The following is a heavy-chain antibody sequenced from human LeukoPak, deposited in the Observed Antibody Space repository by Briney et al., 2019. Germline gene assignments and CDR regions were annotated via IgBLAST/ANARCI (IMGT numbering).Heavy chain of an antibody. CDR1: GGTFSSYA. CDR3: ARGGGVVVTALFDY. Sequence: SVKVSCKASGGTFSSYAISWVRQAPGQGLEWMGRIIPIFGTANYAQKFQGRVTITTDESTSTAYMELSSLRSEDTAVYYRARGGGVVVTALFDYWGQGTLVTVSS. J-gene: IGHJ4*02. D-gene: IGHD2-21*02. CDR2: IIPIFGTA. V-gene: IGHV1-69*05.